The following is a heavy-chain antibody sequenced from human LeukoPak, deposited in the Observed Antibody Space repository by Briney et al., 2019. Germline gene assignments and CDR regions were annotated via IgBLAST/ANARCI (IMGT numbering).Heavy chain of an antibody. D-gene: IGHD6-13*01. CDR1: GFTVSSNY. J-gene: IGHJ6*02. CDR2: IYSGGST. V-gene: IGHV3-66*01. Sequence: PGGSLTLSCAASGFTVSSNYMSWVRQAPGKGLEWVSGIYSGGSTYYADSVKGRFTISRDNSKNTLYLQMNSLRAEDTAVYCCARGSSWYKNYYGMDVWGQGTTVTVSS. CDR3: ARGSSWYKNYYGMDV.